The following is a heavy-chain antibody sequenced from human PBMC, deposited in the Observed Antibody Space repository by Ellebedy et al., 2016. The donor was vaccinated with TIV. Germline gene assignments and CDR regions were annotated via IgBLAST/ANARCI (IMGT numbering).Heavy chain of an antibody. V-gene: IGHV4-38-2*02. CDR2: IYHSGST. CDR1: GYSISSGYY. Sequence: SETLSLTCTVSGYSISSGYYWGWIRQPPGKGLEWIGSIYHSGSTYYNPSLKSRVTISVDTSNNQFSLKLSSVTAADTAVYYCARDGGAYRLDYWGQGTLVTVSS. J-gene: IGHJ4*02. CDR3: ARDGGAYRLDY. D-gene: IGHD3-16*01.